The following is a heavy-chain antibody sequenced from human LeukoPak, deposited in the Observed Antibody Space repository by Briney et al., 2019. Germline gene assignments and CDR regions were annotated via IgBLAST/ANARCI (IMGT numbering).Heavy chain of an antibody. CDR3: ARGRGNQLWFGEARSWFDP. CDR1: GGSISSSSYY. CDR2: IYYSGST. Sequence: SETLSLTCTVSGGSISSSSYYWGWIRQPPGKGLEWIGSIYYSGSTYYNPSLKSRVTISVDTSKNQFSLKLSSVTAADTAVYYCARGRGNQLWFGEARSWFDPWGQGTLVTVSS. J-gene: IGHJ5*02. D-gene: IGHD3-10*01. V-gene: IGHV4-39*07.